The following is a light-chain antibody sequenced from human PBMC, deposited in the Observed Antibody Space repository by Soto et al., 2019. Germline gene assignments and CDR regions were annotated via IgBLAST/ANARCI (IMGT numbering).Light chain of an antibody. J-gene: IGLJ1*01. Sequence: QSALTQPASVSGSPGQSITISCTGTSSDVGGYNYVSWYQLHPGKAPKLMVYEVSNRPSWVSNRFSGSKSGNTASLTISGLQAEDETDYYCSSYTSSTAYVFGTGTTVTVL. CDR2: EVS. CDR3: SSYTSSTAYV. CDR1: SSDVGGYNY. V-gene: IGLV2-14*01.